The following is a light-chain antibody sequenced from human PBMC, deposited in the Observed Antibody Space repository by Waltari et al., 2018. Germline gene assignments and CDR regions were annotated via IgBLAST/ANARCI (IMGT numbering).Light chain of an antibody. J-gene: IGKJ4*01. CDR3: QQYYSTPLT. Sequence: DIVMTQSPDSLAVSLGERATINCKSRQSVLYNSNNKNYLAWYQQKPGQPPKLLIYWASIRESGVPDRFSGSGSGTDFTLTISSLQAEDVAVYYCQQYYSTPLTFGGGTKVEIK. CDR1: QSVLYNSNNKNY. CDR2: WAS. V-gene: IGKV4-1*01.